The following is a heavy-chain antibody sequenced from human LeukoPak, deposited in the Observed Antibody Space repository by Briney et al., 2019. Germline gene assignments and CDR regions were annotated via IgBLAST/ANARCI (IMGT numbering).Heavy chain of an antibody. J-gene: IGHJ4*02. CDR2: INPNSGGT. V-gene: IGHV1-2*06. D-gene: IGHD3-3*01. CDR3: ARDDFWSGYYNFDY. CDR1: GYTFTGYY. Sequence: ASVKVSCKASGYTFTGYYMHWVRQAPGQGLEWMGRINPNSGGTNYAQKLQGRVTMTRDTSISTAYMELSRLRSDDTAVYYCARDDFWSGYYNFDYWGQGTLVTVSS.